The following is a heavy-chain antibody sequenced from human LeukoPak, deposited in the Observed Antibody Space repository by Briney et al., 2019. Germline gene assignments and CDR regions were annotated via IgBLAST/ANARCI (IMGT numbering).Heavy chain of an antibody. Sequence: GPVKVSCKASGYTFTGYYMHWVRQAPGQGLEWMGWINPNSGGTNYAQKFQGRVTMTRDTSISTAYMELSRLRSDDTAVYYCAIGGRIVVVPAAPGYWGQGTLVTVSS. CDR3: AIGGRIVVVPAAPGY. V-gene: IGHV1-2*02. CDR1: GYTFTGYY. CDR2: INPNSGGT. D-gene: IGHD2-2*01. J-gene: IGHJ4*02.